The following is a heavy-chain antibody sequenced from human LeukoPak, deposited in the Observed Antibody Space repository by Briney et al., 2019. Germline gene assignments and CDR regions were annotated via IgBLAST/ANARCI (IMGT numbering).Heavy chain of an antibody. CDR2: ISSSGSTI. J-gene: IGHJ5*01. CDR3: AKEPREYCSSTSCPNWFDS. CDR1: GFTFSSYE. D-gene: IGHD2-2*01. Sequence: GGSLRLSCAASGFTFSSYEMNWVRQAPGKGLEWVSYISSSGSTIYYADSVKGRFTISRDNSENTLFLQMNSLRAEDTAVYYCAKEPREYCSSTSCPNWFDSWGQGTLVTVSS. V-gene: IGHV3-48*03.